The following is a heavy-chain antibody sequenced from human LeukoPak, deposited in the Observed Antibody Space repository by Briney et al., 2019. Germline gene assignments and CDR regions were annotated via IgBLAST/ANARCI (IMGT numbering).Heavy chain of an antibody. CDR1: GYTFTGYY. V-gene: IGHV1-2*02. D-gene: IGHD1-26*01. Sequence: ASVKVSCKASGYTFTGYYMHWVRQAPGQGLEWMGWINPNSGGTNYAQKFQGRVTMTRDTSISTAYMELSRLRSDDTAVYYCARGGGAPGLPYYFDCWGQGTLVTVYS. CDR3: ARGGGAPGLPYYFDC. J-gene: IGHJ4*02. CDR2: INPNSGGT.